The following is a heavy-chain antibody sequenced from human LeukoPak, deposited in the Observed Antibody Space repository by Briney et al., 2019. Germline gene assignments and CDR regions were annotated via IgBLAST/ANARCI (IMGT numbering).Heavy chain of an antibody. V-gene: IGHV3-74*01. D-gene: IGHD3-22*01. J-gene: IGHJ4*02. Sequence: PGGSLRVSCAASGFTFSNYWMDWVRQAPGKGLVWVSRVNSDGSGTIYADSVKGRFTISRDNGKNTLYLQMNSLRAEDTAVYYCARGSTYYDSSGQVPFDYWGQGTLVTVSS. CDR2: VNSDGSGT. CDR1: GFTFSNYW. CDR3: ARGSTYYDSSGQVPFDY.